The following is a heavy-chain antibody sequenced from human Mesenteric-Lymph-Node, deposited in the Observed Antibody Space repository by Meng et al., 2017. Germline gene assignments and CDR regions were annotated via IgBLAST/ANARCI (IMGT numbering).Heavy chain of an antibody. V-gene: IGHV4-34*01. CDR2: INHSGST. Sequence: QVQLRRVGAGLLKPSETLSLTCAVYGGSFSGYYWSWIRQPPGKGLEWIGEINHSGSTNYNPSLKSRVTISVDTSKNQFSLKLSSVTAADTAVYYCARVKITMIVRGPNWFDPWGQGTLVTVSS. D-gene: IGHD3-22*01. J-gene: IGHJ5*02. CDR1: GGSFSGYY. CDR3: ARVKITMIVRGPNWFDP.